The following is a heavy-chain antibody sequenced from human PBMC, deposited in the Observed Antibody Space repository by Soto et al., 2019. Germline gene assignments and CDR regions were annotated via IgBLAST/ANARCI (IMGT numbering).Heavy chain of an antibody. V-gene: IGHV3-23*01. CDR3: AKDRYTAMAYYYYYGMDV. CDR2: ISGSGGST. D-gene: IGHD5-18*01. CDR1: GFTLCSYA. J-gene: IGHJ6*02. Sequence: RLSCAASGFTLCSYAMSWVRQAPGKGVEWVSAISGSGGSTYYADSVKGRFTISRDNSKNTLYLQMNSLRAEDTAVYYCAKDRYTAMAYYYYYGMDVWGQGTTVTVSS.